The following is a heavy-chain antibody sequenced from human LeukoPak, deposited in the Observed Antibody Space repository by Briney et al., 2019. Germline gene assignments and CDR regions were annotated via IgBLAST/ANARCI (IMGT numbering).Heavy chain of an antibody. CDR2: INAYNGNT. Sequence: GASVKVSCKASGYTFTSYIISWVRQAPGQGLEWMGWINAYNGNTDCAQRVQGRVTMTTDTSTSTAYMEVRSLRSDDTAVYYCARDRHIAAAVYYYYMDVWGKGTPVTVSS. D-gene: IGHD6-13*01. V-gene: IGHV1-18*01. CDR3: ARDRHIAAAVYYYYMDV. CDR1: GYTFTSYI. J-gene: IGHJ6*03.